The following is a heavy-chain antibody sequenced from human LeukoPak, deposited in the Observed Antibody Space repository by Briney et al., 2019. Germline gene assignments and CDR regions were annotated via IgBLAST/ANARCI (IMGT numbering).Heavy chain of an antibody. J-gene: IGHJ4*02. V-gene: IGHV4-39*01. CDR2: IYYSGST. D-gene: IGHD3-10*01. CDR1: GGSISSSSYY. Sequence: TSETLSLTCTVSGGSISSSSYYWGWIRQPPGKGLEWIGSIYYSGSTYYNPSLKSRVTISVDTSKNQFSLKLSSVTAADTAVYYCARRGRYYGSGSTAELDYWGQGTLVTVSS. CDR3: ARRGRYYGSGSTAELDY.